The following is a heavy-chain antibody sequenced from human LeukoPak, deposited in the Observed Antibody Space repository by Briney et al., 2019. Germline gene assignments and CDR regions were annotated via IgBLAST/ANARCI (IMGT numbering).Heavy chain of an antibody. CDR1: GYTFTSYV. Sequence: ASVKASCKASGYTFTSYVITWVRQAPGQGLEWMGWISAYTGNTDYAPKLQGRVTMTADTSTSTAYMELRSLRSDDTAVYYCARDGTTPGAFDIWGQGTMVTVSS. CDR3: ARDGTTPGAFDI. CDR2: ISAYTGNT. J-gene: IGHJ3*02. V-gene: IGHV1-18*01. D-gene: IGHD1-7*01.